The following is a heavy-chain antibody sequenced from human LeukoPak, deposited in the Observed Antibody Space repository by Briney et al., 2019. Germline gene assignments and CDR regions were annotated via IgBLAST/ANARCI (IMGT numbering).Heavy chain of an antibody. CDR2: IYWEDDK. V-gene: IGHV2-5*02. D-gene: IGHD1-26*01. CDR3: AHRGAPVFDY. J-gene: IGHJ4*02. CDR1: GFSLSTSGVG. Sequence: GPTLVYPTQTLTLTCTFSGFSLSTSGVGVGWIRQPPANALEGLCLIYWEDDKQYIPSLKSRLTITKDTSKNRVVLTMTNMDPVDTATYYCAHRGAPVFDYWGQGTLVTVSS.